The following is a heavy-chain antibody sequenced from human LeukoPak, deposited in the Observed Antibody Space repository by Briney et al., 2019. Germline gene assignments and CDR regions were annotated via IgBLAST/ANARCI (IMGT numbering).Heavy chain of an antibody. CDR3: ARVLIDPYGSGSYYDY. J-gene: IGHJ4*02. V-gene: IGHV4-30-4*07. CDR1: GGSISSGVYS. Sequence: SETLSLTCAVSGGSISSGVYSWSWVRQPPGKGLEWIGYIYYGGNTYYNPSLKSRLTISLDTSNNQFSLKLSSVTAADTAVYYCARVLIDPYGSGSYYDYWGQGTLVTVSS. D-gene: IGHD3-10*01. CDR2: IYYGGNT.